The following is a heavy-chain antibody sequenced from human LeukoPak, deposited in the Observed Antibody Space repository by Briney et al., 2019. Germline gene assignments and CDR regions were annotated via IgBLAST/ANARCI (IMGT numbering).Heavy chain of an antibody. CDR1: GGSISSGGYS. D-gene: IGHD3-16*02. J-gene: IGHJ3*02. Sequence: ASETLSLTCAVSGGSISSGGYSWSWIRQPPGKGLEWIGYIYHSGSTYYNPSLKSRVTISVDRSKSQFSLKLSSVTPADTAVYYCARDVPQYRDTSFDIWGQGTMVTVSS. CDR2: IYHSGST. V-gene: IGHV4-30-2*01. CDR3: ARDVPQYRDTSFDI.